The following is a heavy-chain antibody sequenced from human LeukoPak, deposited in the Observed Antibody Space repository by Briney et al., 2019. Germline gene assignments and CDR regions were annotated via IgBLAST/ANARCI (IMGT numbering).Heavy chain of an antibody. J-gene: IGHJ4*02. CDR1: GFTFSSYA. CDR2: ITASGGST. CDR3: AKVPYGDYYFEN. V-gene: IGHV3-23*01. D-gene: IGHD4-17*01. Sequence: AGGSLRLSCAVPGFTFSSYAMTWVRQTPGKGLEWVSAITASGGSTYYADSVKGRFTIPRDNSKNTLYLQVNSLRAEDTAVYYCAKVPYGDYYFENWGQGTLVTVSS.